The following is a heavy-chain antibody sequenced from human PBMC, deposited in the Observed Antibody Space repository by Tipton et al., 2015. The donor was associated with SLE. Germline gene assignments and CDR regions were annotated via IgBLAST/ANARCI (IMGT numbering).Heavy chain of an antibody. Sequence: SLRLSCAASGFTFSSYAMSWVRQAPGKGLEWVSVIYSGGSTYYADSVKGRFTISRHNSKNTLYLQMNSLRAEDTAVYYCAGGLGNFDYWGQGTLVTVSS. J-gene: IGHJ4*02. D-gene: IGHD3/OR15-3a*01. CDR1: GFTFSSYA. V-gene: IGHV3-53*04. CDR3: AGGLGNFDY. CDR2: IYSGGST.